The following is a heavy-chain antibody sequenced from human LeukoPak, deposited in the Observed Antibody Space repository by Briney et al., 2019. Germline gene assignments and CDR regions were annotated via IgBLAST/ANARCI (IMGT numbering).Heavy chain of an antibody. Sequence: GGSPRLSCAASGFTFSSYTMHWVRQAPGKGLEWVALISYDGNNKYYADSVKGRFTISRDNSKNTLYLQMNSLRTEDMSFYYCAREVPANGMDVWGQGTTVAVSS. D-gene: IGHD2-2*01. CDR2: ISYDGNNK. CDR3: AREVPANGMDV. CDR1: GFTFSSYT. V-gene: IGHV3-30-3*01. J-gene: IGHJ6*02.